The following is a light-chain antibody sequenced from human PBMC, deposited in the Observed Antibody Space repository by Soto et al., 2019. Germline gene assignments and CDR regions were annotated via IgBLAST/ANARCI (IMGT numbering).Light chain of an antibody. Sequence: EVVMTQSPATLSLSPGERATISCRASQSVSSNLAWYQQKPGQAPRLLIYRASYRATGVSGRFSGSGSGTEFTLTITSLQSEDFSVYYCQQYNEWPITFGQGTRLEIK. V-gene: IGKV3-15*01. CDR2: RAS. CDR1: QSVSSN. CDR3: QQYNEWPIT. J-gene: IGKJ5*01.